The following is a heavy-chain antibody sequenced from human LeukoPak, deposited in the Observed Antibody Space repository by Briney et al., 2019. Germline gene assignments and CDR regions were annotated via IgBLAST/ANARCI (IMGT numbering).Heavy chain of an antibody. V-gene: IGHV3-21*01. D-gene: IGHD4-17*01. J-gene: IGHJ4*02. CDR1: GFTFSTYT. Sequence: GGSLRLSCAASGFTFSTYTMNWVRQAPGKGLEWVSSIGSTSSDRYYADSVKGRFTISRDNAENSLYLQMNSLRADDTAMYYCANGDYREYWGQGTRVTVSS. CDR2: IGSTSSDR. CDR3: ANGDYREY.